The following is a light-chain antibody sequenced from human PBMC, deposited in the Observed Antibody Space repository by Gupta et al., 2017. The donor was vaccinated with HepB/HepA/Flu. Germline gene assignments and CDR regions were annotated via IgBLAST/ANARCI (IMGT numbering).Light chain of an antibody. CDR3: QQYGSSPIT. J-gene: IGKJ5*01. V-gene: IGKV3-20*01. Sequence: EIVLTQSQRTLSLSPGERATLSCRASKTITSNYLAWYQQKPGQAPRLLMYGATSRATGVPDRFSGSGSGTDFTLTISRLEPEDFVVYYCQQYGSSPITFGQGTRLEIK. CDR1: KTITSNY. CDR2: GAT.